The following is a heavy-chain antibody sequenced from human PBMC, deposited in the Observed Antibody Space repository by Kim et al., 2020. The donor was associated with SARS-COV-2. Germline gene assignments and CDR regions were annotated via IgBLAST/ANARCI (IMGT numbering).Heavy chain of an antibody. CDR2: ISSSSSYI. CDR1: GFTFSSYS. CDR3: ARGPRTQKELLRFSDYYYYCMDV. J-gene: IGHJ6*02. D-gene: IGHD5-12*01. Sequence: GGSLRLSCAASGFTFSSYSMNWVRQAPGKGLEWVSSISSSSSYIYYAESVKGRFTISRDNAKNSLYLQMNSLRAEDTAVYYCARGPRTQKELLRFSDYYYYCMDVWGQGTTVTVSS. V-gene: IGHV3-21*01.